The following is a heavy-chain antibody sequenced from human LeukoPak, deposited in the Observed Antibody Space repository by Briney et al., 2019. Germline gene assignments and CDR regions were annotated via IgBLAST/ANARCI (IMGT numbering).Heavy chain of an antibody. CDR3: ATRTGEYYYDXXGXXXYFDY. CDR2: INHSGST. V-gene: IGHV4-34*01. Sequence: SETLSLTCAVYGGSFSGYYWSWIRQPPGKGLEWIGEINHSGSTNYNPSLKSRVTISVDTSKNQFSLKLSSVTAADTAVYYCATRTGEYYYDXXGXXXYFDYWGXGXLVTV. J-gene: IGHJ4*02. D-gene: IGHD3-22*01. CDR1: GGSFSGYY.